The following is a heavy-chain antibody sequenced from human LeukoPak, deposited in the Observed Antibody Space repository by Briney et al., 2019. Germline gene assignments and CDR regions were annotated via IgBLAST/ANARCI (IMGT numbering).Heavy chain of an antibody. CDR1: GFTFSSYW. D-gene: IGHD4-17*01. J-gene: IGHJ4*02. Sequence: GGSLRLSCAASGFTFSSYWMHWVRQAPGKGLVWVSRINTDGSTTNYADSVKGRFTISRDNAKNSLYLHVNSLRAEDTAVYYCARDHYGDYIVDYWGQGTLVTVSS. CDR3: ARDHYGDYIVDY. V-gene: IGHV3-74*01. CDR2: INTDGSTT.